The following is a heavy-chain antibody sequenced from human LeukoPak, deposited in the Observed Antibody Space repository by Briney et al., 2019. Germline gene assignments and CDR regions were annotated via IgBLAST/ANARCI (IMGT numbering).Heavy chain of an antibody. CDR2: INPNSGGT. Sequence: SVKVSCKASGYTFIGYYMHWVRQAPGQGLEWMGRINPNSGGTNYAQKFQGRVTMTRDTSISTAYMELSRLRSDDTAVYYCARGLLGTYYFDYWGQGTLVTVSS. CDR1: GYTFIGYY. J-gene: IGHJ4*02. D-gene: IGHD1/OR15-1a*01. V-gene: IGHV1-2*02. CDR3: ARGLLGTYYFDY.